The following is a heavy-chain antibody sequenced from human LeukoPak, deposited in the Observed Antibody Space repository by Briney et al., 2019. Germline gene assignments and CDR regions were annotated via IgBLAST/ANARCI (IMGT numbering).Heavy chain of an antibody. Sequence: GGSLRLSCAASGFTVSSNYMSWVRQAPGKGLEWVSVIYSGGSTYYADSVKGRFTISRDNSKNTLYLQMNSLRAEDTAVYYCARNLGQQPILDYWGQGTLVTVSS. V-gene: IGHV3-53*01. CDR1: GFTVSSNY. CDR2: IYSGGST. J-gene: IGHJ4*02. CDR3: ARNLGQQPILDY. D-gene: IGHD6-13*01.